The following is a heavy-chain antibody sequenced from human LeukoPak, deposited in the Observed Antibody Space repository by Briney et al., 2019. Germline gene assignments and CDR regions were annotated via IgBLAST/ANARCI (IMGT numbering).Heavy chain of an antibody. CDR1: GGSFSGYY. V-gene: IGHV4-34*01. D-gene: IGHD6-19*01. CDR3: AREGSSGWQATYYYYYYMDV. Sequence: SETLSLTCAVYGGSFSGYYWSWIRQPPGKGLEWIGEINHSGSTNYNPSLKSRVTISVDTSKNQFSLKLSSVTAADTAVYYCAREGSSGWQATYYYYYYMDVWGKGTTVTVSS. CDR2: INHSGST. J-gene: IGHJ6*03.